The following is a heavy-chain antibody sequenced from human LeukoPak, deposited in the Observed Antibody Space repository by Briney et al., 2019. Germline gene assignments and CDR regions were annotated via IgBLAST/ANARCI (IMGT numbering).Heavy chain of an antibody. CDR3: ATGGGYCSSNSCPTFDY. V-gene: IGHV3-48*01. J-gene: IGHJ4*02. Sequence: GGSLRLSCVASGFTISSHWMSWVRQAPGKGLEWVSYISGSSSTVYYADSVKGRFTISRDNAKKSLFLQMNILRVEDTAVYYCATGGGYCSSNSCPTFDYWGQGTLVSVSS. CDR2: ISGSSSTV. CDR1: GFTISSHW. D-gene: IGHD2-2*01.